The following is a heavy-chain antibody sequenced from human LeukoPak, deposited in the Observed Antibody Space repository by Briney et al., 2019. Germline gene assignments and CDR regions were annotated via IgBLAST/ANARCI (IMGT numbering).Heavy chain of an antibody. Sequence: GASVKVSCKASGYTFTSYGISWVRQAPGQGLEWMGWISAYNGNTNYAQKLQGRVTMTTDTSTSTAYMELRSLRSDDTAVYYCAKPSDYSHIIAAPGTDYDYWGQGTLVTVSS. D-gene: IGHD6-13*01. CDR1: GYTFTSYG. CDR2: ISAYNGNT. CDR3: AKPSDYSHIIAAPGTDYDY. J-gene: IGHJ4*02. V-gene: IGHV1-18*01.